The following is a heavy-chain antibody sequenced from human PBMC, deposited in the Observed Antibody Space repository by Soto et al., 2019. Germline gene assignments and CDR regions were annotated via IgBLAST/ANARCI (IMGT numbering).Heavy chain of an antibody. CDR1: GGSICSGGYY. CDR3: ARHLGEGYFDY. V-gene: IGHV4-39*01. Sequence: PSETLSLTCTVSGGSICSGGYYWSWIRQHPGKGLEWIGYIYYSGSTYYNPSLKSRVTISVDTSKNHFSLKLSSVTAADTAVYYCARHLGEGYFDYWGQGTLVTVSS. J-gene: IGHJ4*02. CDR2: IYYSGST.